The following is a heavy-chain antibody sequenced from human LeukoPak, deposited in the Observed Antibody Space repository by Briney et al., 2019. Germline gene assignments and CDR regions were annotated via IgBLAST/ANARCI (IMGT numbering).Heavy chain of an antibody. V-gene: IGHV3-30-3*01. D-gene: IGHD6-13*01. CDR3: ARGHSSSWYGDFDS. J-gene: IGHJ4*02. CDR2: ISYDGSNK. CDR1: GFTFSSYA. Sequence: GGSLRLSCAASGFTFSSYAMHWVRQAPGKGLEWVAVISYDGSNKYYADSVKGRFTISRDNSKNTLYLQMNSLRAEDTAVYYCARGHSSSWYGDFDSWGQGTLVTVSS.